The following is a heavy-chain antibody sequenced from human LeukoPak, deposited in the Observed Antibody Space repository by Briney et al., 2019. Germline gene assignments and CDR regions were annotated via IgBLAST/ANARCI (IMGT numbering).Heavy chain of an antibody. CDR1: GGSTSSYY. Sequence: SETLSLTCTVSGGSTSSYYWSWMRQPPGKGLEWIGYVFYTGSTNYNPSLESRVTVSADRSKNEFSLKLTSVTAADTAFYYCAREVYCGGDCRYFDVWGRGTLVTVSS. V-gene: IGHV4-59*01. D-gene: IGHD2-21*02. CDR3: AREVYCGGDCRYFDV. CDR2: VFYTGST. J-gene: IGHJ2*01.